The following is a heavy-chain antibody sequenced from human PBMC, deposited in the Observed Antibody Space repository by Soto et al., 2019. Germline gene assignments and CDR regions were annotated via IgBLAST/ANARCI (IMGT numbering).Heavy chain of an antibody. CDR2: IKQDGSEK. V-gene: IGHV3-7*01. CDR1: GFTFSSYW. D-gene: IGHD3-10*01. CDR3: ARRGVPPFGSYNWFDS. J-gene: IGHJ5*01. Sequence: GGSLRLSCAASGFTFSSYWMSWVRQAPGKGLEWVANIKQDGSEKYYVDSVKGRFTISRDNAENSIHLQMNSLRAEDTAVYYCARRGVPPFGSYNWFDSWGQGALVTVSS.